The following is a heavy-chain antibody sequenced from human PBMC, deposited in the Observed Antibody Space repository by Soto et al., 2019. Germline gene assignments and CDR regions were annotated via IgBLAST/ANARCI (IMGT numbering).Heavy chain of an antibody. J-gene: IGHJ2*01. D-gene: IGHD4-4*01. V-gene: IGHV3-30-3*01. Sequence: ESGGGVVQPGRSLRLSCAASGFTFSSYAMHWVRQAPGKGLEWVAVISYDGSNKYYADSVKGRFTISRDNSKNTLYLQMNSLRAEDTAVYYCARPLWRNDYNWGYFDLWGRGTLVTVSS. CDR2: ISYDGSNK. CDR3: ARPLWRNDYNWGYFDL. CDR1: GFTFSSYA.